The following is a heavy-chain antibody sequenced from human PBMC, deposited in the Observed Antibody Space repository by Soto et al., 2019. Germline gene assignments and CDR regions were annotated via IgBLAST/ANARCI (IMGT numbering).Heavy chain of an antibody. J-gene: IGHJ4*02. V-gene: IGHV1-69*06. D-gene: IGHD5-18*01. CDR3: ARVGGRVLQLWLMGYFDY. CDR1: GGTFSSYS. CDR2: IIPIFGTA. Sequence: SVKVSCKASGGTFSSYSISWVRQAPGQGLEWMGGIIPIFGTANYAQKFQGRVTITADKSTSTAYMELSSLRSEDTAVYYCARVGGRVLQLWLMGYFDYWGQGTLVTVSS.